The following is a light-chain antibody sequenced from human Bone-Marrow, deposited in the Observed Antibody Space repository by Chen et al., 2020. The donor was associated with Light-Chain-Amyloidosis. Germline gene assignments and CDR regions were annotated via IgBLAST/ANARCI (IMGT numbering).Light chain of an antibody. V-gene: IGKV1-27*01. Sequence: DIPMTQSPSSLSASVGDRVTITCRASQGIASYLAWYQQKPGKVPKLLIYAATTLQSGVPSRFSGSGSGADFTLTISRLQPEDVATYYCQNYNSAPRAFGQGTKVEI. CDR1: QGIASY. CDR3: QNYNSAPRA. J-gene: IGKJ1*01. CDR2: AAT.